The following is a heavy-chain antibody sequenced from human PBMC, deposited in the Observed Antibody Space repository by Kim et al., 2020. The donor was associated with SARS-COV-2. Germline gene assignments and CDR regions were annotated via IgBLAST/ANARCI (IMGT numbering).Heavy chain of an antibody. Sequence: GGSLRLSCAASGFTFSSYAMHWVRQAPGKGLEWVAVISYDGSNKYYADSVKGRFTISRDNSKNTLYLQMNSLRAEDTAVYYCARGTGPGSYYNGGYPDYWGQGTLVTVSS. CDR1: GFTFSSYA. J-gene: IGHJ4*02. CDR3: ARGTGPGSYYNGGYPDY. V-gene: IGHV3-30-3*01. D-gene: IGHD3-10*01. CDR2: ISYDGSNK.